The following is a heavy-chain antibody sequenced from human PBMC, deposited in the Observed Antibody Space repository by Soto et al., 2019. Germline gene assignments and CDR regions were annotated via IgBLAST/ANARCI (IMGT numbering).Heavy chain of an antibody. CDR2: IIPIFGTA. D-gene: IGHD3-10*01. J-gene: IGHJ3*02. V-gene: IGHV1-69*13. Sequence: SVKVSCKASVGTFSSYAISWVRQAPGQGLEWMGGIIPIFGTANYAQKFQGRVTITADESTSTAYMELSSLRSEDTAVYYCARDSGVTMVRGVTSDAFDIWGQGTMVTVSS. CDR3: ARDSGVTMVRGVTSDAFDI. CDR1: VGTFSSYA.